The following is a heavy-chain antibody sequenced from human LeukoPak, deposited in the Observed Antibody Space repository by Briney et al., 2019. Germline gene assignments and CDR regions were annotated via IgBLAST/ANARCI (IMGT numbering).Heavy chain of an antibody. D-gene: IGHD2-2*01. V-gene: IGHV4-39*07. Sequence: SETLSLTCTVSGGSISSSSYYWGWIRQPPGKGLEWSGSIYYGGSAYYNLSLKSRVTISVDTSKNQFSLKVSSVTAADTAVYYCARGSRGTSIGYSYYHMDVWGKGTTVTVSS. CDR2: IYYGGSA. CDR1: GGSISSSSYY. CDR3: ARGSRGTSIGYSYYHMDV. J-gene: IGHJ6*03.